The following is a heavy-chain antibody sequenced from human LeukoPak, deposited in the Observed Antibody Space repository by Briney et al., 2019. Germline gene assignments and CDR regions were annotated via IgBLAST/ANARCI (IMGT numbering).Heavy chain of an antibody. CDR2: INYTGSA. V-gene: IGHV4-59*01. CDR1: GGSISSYY. D-gene: IGHD3-16*01. CDR3: ARSYSFEYVWEY. Sequence: SETLSLTCIIPGGSISSYYWSWIRQSPGKGLEWIGYINYTGSADYDPSPKSRVTISVDTLRNEFSLRLNSVTAAYTAVYYYARSYSFEYVWEYWGQGTPVTV. J-gene: IGHJ4*02.